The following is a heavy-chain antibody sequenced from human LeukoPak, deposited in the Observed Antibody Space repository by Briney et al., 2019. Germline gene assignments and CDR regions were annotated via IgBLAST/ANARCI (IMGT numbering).Heavy chain of an antibody. CDR3: ARGRITFGGVIVIQYFDY. Sequence: ASVKVSCKASGYTFTSYDINWVRQATGPGLEWMGWMNPNSGNTGYAQKFQGRVTMTRNTSISTAYMELSSLRSEDTAVYYCARGRITFGGVIVIQYFDYWGQGTLVTVSS. J-gene: IGHJ4*02. CDR2: MNPNSGNT. CDR1: GYTFTSYD. D-gene: IGHD3-16*02. V-gene: IGHV1-8*01.